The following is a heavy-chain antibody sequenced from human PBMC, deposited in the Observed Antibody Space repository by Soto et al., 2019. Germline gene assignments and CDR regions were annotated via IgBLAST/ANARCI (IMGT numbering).Heavy chain of an antibody. CDR3: AKDLIWKWELYYFDY. Sequence: PGGSLRLSCAASGFTFSSYAMHWVRQAPGKGLEWVAVISYDGSNKYYADSVKGRFTISRDNSKNTLYLQMNSLRAEDTALYYCAKDLIWKWELYYFDYWGQGTLVTVSS. D-gene: IGHD1-26*01. CDR1: GFTFSSYA. V-gene: IGHV3-30-3*01. CDR2: ISYDGSNK. J-gene: IGHJ4*02.